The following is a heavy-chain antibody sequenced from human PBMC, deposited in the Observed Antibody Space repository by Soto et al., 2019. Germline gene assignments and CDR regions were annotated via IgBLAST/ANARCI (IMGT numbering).Heavy chain of an antibody. CDR3: ASPAAGTSDAFDI. J-gene: IGHJ3*02. CDR1: RETLYIYA. D-gene: IGHD6-13*01. V-gene: IGHV1-69*13. Sequence: PVKISRTACRETLYIYAITWVLQDPGQGLEWMGGIIPIFGTANYAQKFQGRVTITADESTSTAYMELSSLRSEDTAVSYCASPAAGTSDAFDIWGQGTLVS. CDR2: IIPIFGTA.